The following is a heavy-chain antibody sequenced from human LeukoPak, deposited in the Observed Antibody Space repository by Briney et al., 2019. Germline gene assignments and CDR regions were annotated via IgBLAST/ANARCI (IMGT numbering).Heavy chain of an antibody. CDR1: GFTVSSNY. CDR3: GKLKSSGYLIEY. J-gene: IGHJ4*02. V-gene: IGHV3-53*01. Sequence: GGSLRLSCAASGFTVSSNYMSWVRQAPGKGLEWVSVIYSGGDTYYADSVRGRFTVSRDNYKNTLYLQMNSLRVDDTAVYYCGKLKSSGYLIEYWGQGTLVTVSS. CDR2: IYSGGDT. D-gene: IGHD3-22*01.